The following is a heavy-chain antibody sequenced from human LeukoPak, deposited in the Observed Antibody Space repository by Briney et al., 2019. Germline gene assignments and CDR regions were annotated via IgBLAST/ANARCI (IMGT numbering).Heavy chain of an antibody. J-gene: IGHJ4*02. D-gene: IGHD6-13*01. V-gene: IGHV1-2*04. CDR2: INPNSGGT. Sequence: ASVKVSCKASGYTFTGYYMHWVRQAPGQGLEWMGWINPNSGGTNYAQKFQGWVTMTMYTSISTAYMELSRLRSDDTAVYYCARGPSRGYSSSWYWNYWGQGTLVTVSS. CDR3: ARGPSRGYSSSWYWNY. CDR1: GYTFTGYY.